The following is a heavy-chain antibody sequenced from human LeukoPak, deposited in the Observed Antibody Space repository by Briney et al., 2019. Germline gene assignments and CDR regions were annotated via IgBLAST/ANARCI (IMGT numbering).Heavy chain of an antibody. CDR1: GFSLNNAW. V-gene: IGHV3-15*01. CDR3: TTSYYDSSGFRA. CDR2: IKSKTDGGTI. J-gene: IGHJ4*02. D-gene: IGHD3-22*01. Sequence: GGSLRLSCAASGFSLNNAWMSWVRQAPGKGLEWVGRIKSKTDGGTIDYAAPVKGRSTISRDDSKNMVYLLMDSLKTEDTAVYYCTTSYYDSSGFRAWGQGTLVTVSS.